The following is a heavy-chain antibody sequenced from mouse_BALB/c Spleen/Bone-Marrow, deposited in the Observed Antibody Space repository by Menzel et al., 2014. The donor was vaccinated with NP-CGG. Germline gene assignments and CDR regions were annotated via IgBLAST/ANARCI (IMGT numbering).Heavy chain of an antibody. Sequence: QVQLQQSGAELMKPGASVKISCKATGYTFSNYWIEWIKQRPGHGLEWIGEILPGSGSSNYNEKLKGKATFTADTSSNTAYMQLSSLTSEDSAVYYCARTADGYYYAMDYWSQGTSVTVSS. D-gene: IGHD2-3*01. V-gene: IGHV1-9*01. CDR2: ILPGSGSS. J-gene: IGHJ4*01. CDR1: GYTFSNYW. CDR3: ARTADGYYYAMDY.